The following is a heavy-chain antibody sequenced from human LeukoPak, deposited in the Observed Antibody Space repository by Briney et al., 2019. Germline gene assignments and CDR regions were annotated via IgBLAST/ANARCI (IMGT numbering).Heavy chain of an antibody. CDR2: LHTSGST. D-gene: IGHD2-15*01. J-gene: IGHJ5*02. CDR3: ARFLFYCSGGSCYNWFDP. CDR1: GGSISSYY. V-gene: IGHV4-4*07. Sequence: SETLSLTCTVSGGSISSYYWSWIRQPAGKGLEWIGRLHTSGSTNYNPSLKSRVTMSVDTSKNQFSLKLSSVTAADTAVYYCARFLFYCSGGSCYNWFDPWGQGTLVTVSS.